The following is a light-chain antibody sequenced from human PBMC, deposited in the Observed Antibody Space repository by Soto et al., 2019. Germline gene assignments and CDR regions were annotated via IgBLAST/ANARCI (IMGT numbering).Light chain of an antibody. Sequence: DIQMTQSPSTLSASVGDRVTITCRASQSIRSWLAWYQQKAGKAPKLLIYKASTLKSGVPSRFSGSGSGTEFTLTISSLQPDDFATYYCQQYNSYSITFGQGTRLEIK. CDR3: QQYNSYSIT. J-gene: IGKJ5*01. CDR2: KAS. CDR1: QSIRSW. V-gene: IGKV1-5*03.